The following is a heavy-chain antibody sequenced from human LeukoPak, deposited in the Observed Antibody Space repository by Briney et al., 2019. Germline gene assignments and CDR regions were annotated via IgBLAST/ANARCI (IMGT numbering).Heavy chain of an antibody. CDR1: GFTFSSYA. D-gene: IGHD3-22*01. Sequence: GGSLRLSCAASGFTFSSYAMSWVRQAPGKGLEWVSAISGSGGSTYYADSVKGRFTISRDNSKNTLYLQMNSLRAEDTAVYYCAKKRFQTYYYDSSGDGLFGYWGQGTLVTVSS. CDR2: ISGSGGST. CDR3: AKKRFQTYYYDSSGDGLFGY. V-gene: IGHV3-23*01. J-gene: IGHJ4*02.